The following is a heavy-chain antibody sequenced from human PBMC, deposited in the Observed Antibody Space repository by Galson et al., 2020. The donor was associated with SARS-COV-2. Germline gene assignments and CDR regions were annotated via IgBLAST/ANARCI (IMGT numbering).Heavy chain of an antibody. J-gene: IGHJ4*02. D-gene: IGHD1-26*01. CDR2: LSSSSSYT. V-gene: IGHV3-11*03. CDR3: AILGSGSSFDY. CDR1: GFTYSHYY. Sequence: KIGESLQISFPAPGFTYSHYYMRWVRQAPAKGLEWVSYLSSSSSYTHYADSVKRRFTISRDNAKNSLYLQMNSLRAGDTAVYYCAILGSGSSFDYWGQGTLVTVSS.